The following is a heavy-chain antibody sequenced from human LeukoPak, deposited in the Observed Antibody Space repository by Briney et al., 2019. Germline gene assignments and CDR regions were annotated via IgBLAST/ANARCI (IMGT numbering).Heavy chain of an antibody. D-gene: IGHD2-2*01. CDR1: GGSISSYY. CDR3: ASGLVPAASLDY. CDR2: FYYSGTS. V-gene: IGHV4-59*01. J-gene: IGHJ4*02. Sequence: PSETLSLTCTVSGGSISSYYWNWIRQPPGKGLEWIGDFYYSGTSNYNPSLKSRVTISVDTSKRQFSLKLNSVTAADTAVYYCASGLVPAASLDYWGQGTLVTVSS.